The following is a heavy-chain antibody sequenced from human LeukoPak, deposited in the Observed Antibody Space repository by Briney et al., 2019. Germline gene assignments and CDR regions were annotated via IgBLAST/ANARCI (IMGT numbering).Heavy chain of an antibody. CDR3: AGGWYGREFDY. Sequence: PSETLSLTCTVSGGSISSSSYYWGWIRQPPGKGLEWIGSIYYSGSTYYNPSLKSRVTISVDTSKNQFSLKLSSVTAADTAVYYCAGGWYGREFDYWGQGTLVTVSS. CDR2: IYYSGST. J-gene: IGHJ4*02. V-gene: IGHV4-39*01. CDR1: GGSISSSSYY. D-gene: IGHD2-15*01.